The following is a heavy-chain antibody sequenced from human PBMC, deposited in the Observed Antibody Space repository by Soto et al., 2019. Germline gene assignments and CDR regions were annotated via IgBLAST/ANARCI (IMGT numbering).Heavy chain of an antibody. CDR3: ARDRRTTSHYYYGMDV. J-gene: IGHJ6*02. D-gene: IGHD1-7*01. CDR1: GGSISSYY. CDR2: IYYSGST. Sequence: QVQLQESGPGLVKPSETLSLTCTVSGGSISSYYWSWIRQPPGKGLEWIGYIYYSGSTNYNPSLKSRVTISVDTSKNQLSLKLSSVTAADTAVYYCARDRRTTSHYYYGMDVWGQGTTVTVSS. V-gene: IGHV4-59*01.